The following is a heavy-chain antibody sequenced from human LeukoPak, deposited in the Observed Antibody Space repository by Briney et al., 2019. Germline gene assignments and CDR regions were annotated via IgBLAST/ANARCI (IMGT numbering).Heavy chain of an antibody. Sequence: SETLSLTCAVYGGSFSGYYWSWIRQPPGKGLEWIGSIYYTGTTNHNPSLKSRVTISVDTSKNQFSLKMNSVTAADTAVYYCARHNLWSTYYFDDWGQGTLVTVSS. D-gene: IGHD3-10*01. V-gene: IGHV4-59*08. CDR2: IYYTGTT. CDR3: ARHNLWSTYYFDD. J-gene: IGHJ4*02. CDR1: GGSFSGYY.